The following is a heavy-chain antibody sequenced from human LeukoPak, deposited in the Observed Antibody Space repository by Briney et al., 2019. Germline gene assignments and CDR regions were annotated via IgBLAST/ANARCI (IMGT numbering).Heavy chain of an antibody. CDR2: IYTSGST. V-gene: IGHV4-59*10. J-gene: IGHJ3*02. CDR1: GGSFSGYY. Sequence: NPSETLSLTCAVYGGSFSGYYWSWIRQPPGKGLEWIGRIYTSGSTNYNPSLKSRVTISVDTSKNQFSLKLSSVTAADTAVYYCARDRYLVAFDIWGQGTMVTVSS. CDR3: ARDRYLVAFDI. D-gene: IGHD1-14*01.